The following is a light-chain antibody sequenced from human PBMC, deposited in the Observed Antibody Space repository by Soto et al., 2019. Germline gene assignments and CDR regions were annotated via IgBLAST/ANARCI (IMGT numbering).Light chain of an antibody. CDR2: DAS. CDR3: QQRSNWPWT. J-gene: IGKJ1*01. CDR1: QSVSSY. Sequence: EIVLTQSPATLSLSPGERATLSCRASQSVSSYLAWYQQKPGQAPRLLIYDASNRATGIPAGFSGSGSGTDFTLTISSLEPEDFAVYYCQQRSNWPWTFGQGTKVEIQ. V-gene: IGKV3-11*01.